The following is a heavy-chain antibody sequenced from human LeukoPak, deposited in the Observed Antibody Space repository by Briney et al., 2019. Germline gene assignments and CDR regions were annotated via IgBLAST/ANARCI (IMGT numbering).Heavy chain of an antibody. CDR2: ISGGGDTT. CDR1: GFTFSNNG. V-gene: IGHV3-23*01. J-gene: IGHJ4*02. D-gene: IGHD3-22*01. Sequence: GSLRLSCAASGFTFSNNGMSWVRQSPGRGMEWVSGISGGGDTTYYAESVKGRFTISRDNSKNTLFLQMNSLTAEDTAVYYCAKTKGYYDYWGQGTLVAVSS. CDR3: AKTKGYYDY.